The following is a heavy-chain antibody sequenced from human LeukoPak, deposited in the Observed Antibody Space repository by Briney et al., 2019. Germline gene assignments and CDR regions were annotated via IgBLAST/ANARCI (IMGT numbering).Heavy chain of an antibody. J-gene: IGHJ4*02. CDR3: ARYLDYGDSIWVHDY. Sequence: ASVTVSCKASGGTFSSYAISWVRQAPGQGLEWMGGIIPIFGTANYAQKFQGRVTITADESTSTAYMELSSLRSEDTAVYYCARYLDYGDSIWVHDYWGQGTLVTVSS. CDR2: IIPIFGTA. CDR1: GGTFSSYA. V-gene: IGHV1-69*13. D-gene: IGHD4-17*01.